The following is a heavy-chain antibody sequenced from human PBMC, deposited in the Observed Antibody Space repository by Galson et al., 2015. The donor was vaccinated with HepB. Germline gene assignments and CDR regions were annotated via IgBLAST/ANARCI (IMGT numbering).Heavy chain of an antibody. CDR1: GGSISSSNW. CDR2: IYHSGST. Sequence: ETLSLTCAVSGGSISSSNWWSWVRQPPGKGLEWIGEIYHSGSTNYNPSLKSRVTISVDKSKNQFSLKLSSVTAADTAVYYCARVGPYDSSGYYYTGDAFDIWGQGTMVTVSS. D-gene: IGHD3-22*01. J-gene: IGHJ3*02. CDR3: ARVGPYDSSGYYYTGDAFDI. V-gene: IGHV4-4*02.